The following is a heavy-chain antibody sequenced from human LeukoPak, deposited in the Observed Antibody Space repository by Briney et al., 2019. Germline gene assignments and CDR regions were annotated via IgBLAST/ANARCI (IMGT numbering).Heavy chain of an antibody. D-gene: IGHD3-10*01. CDR1: GYTFTSYA. J-gene: IGHJ6*02. CDR2: INAGNGNT. CDR3: ARAPLWFGEDYYGMDV. Sequence: ASAKVSCKASGYTFTSYAMHWVRQAPGQRLEWMGWINAGNGNTKYSQKFQGRVTITRDASASTAYMELSSLRSEDTAVYYCARAPLWFGEDYYGMDVWGQGTTVTVSS. V-gene: IGHV1-3*01.